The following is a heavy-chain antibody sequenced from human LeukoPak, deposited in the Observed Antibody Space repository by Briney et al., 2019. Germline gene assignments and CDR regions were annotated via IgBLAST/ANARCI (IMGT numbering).Heavy chain of an antibody. CDR2: IKQDGSEK. J-gene: IGHJ6*03. CDR1: GFTFSSYW. D-gene: IGHD1-26*01. V-gene: IGHV3-7*01. CDR3: ASLGWELPLYYYYYMDV. Sequence: PGGSLRLSCAASGFTFSSYWMSWVRQAPGKGLEWVANIKQDGSEKYYVDSVKGRFTISRDNAKNSLYLQMNSLRAKDTAVYYCASLGWELPLYYYYYMDVWGKGTTVTVSS.